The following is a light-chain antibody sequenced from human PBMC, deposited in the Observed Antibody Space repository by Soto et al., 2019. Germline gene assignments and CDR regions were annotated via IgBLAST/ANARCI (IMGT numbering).Light chain of an antibody. J-gene: IGLJ3*02. Sequence: QSVLTQPPSVSAAAGQKVTISCSGTSATIGKNYVSWYQQVPGTAPKLLIYDNNKRPSGIPDRFFGAKSGTTATLGITGLQTGEEADYYSRTWDTSLNPGGGVFGGGTKLTVL. V-gene: IGLV1-51*01. CDR3: RTWDTSLNPGGGV. CDR1: SATIGKNY. CDR2: DNN.